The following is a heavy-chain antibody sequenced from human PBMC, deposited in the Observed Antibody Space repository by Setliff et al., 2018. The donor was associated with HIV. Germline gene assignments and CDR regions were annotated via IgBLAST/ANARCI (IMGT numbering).Heavy chain of an antibody. J-gene: IGHJ4*02. V-gene: IGHV1-69*11. Sequence: GASVKVSCKASGGTFSNYFISWIRQAPGQGLEWMGKIMPMLGTANYAQKFQCRVTITADESTSTVYMELRSLTSKDTAMYYCARDAGYIGSSWDRWGQGTLVTVSS. CDR1: GGTFSNYF. CDR2: IMPMLGTA. D-gene: IGHD5-12*01. CDR3: ARDAGYIGSSWDR.